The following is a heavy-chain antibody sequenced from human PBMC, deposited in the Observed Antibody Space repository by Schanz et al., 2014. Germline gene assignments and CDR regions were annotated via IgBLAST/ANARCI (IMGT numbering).Heavy chain of an antibody. Sequence: EVQLVESGGGLVKPGGSLRLSCAASGFAFSAYSMNWVRQAPGKGLEWVSSISSSGSYIYFPDSVKGRFTISRDNAKNSLYLQMNSLRAEDTAVYYCARVRAYAYGAEAHGMDVWGHGTTVTVSS. J-gene: IGHJ6*02. V-gene: IGHV3-21*01. D-gene: IGHD4-17*01. CDR1: GFAFSAYS. CDR2: ISSSGSYI. CDR3: ARVRAYAYGAEAHGMDV.